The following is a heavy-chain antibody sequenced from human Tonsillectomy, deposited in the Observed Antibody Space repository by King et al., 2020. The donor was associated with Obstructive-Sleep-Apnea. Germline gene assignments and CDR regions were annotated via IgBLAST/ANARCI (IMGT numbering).Heavy chain of an antibody. CDR2: VSNDGTTT. V-gene: IGHV3-30*04. CDR3: AREMAALVY. J-gene: IGHJ4*02. D-gene: IGHD6-6*01. CDR1: GFTFSSSA. Sequence: QLVQSGGGVVQPGRSPRLSCSASGFTFSSSAMHWVRQAPGMGLEWVAIVSNDGTTTYYADTVKGRFTNSRDNSKNTLYLQMNSLRTEDTAVYYCAREMAALVYWGQGTLVTVSS.